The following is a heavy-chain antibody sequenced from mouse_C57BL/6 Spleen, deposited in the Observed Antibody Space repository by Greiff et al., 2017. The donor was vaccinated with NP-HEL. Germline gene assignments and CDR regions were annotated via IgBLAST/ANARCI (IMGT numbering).Heavy chain of an antibody. CDR2: IYPGSGST. CDR1: GYTFTSYW. CDR3: ARDGYDYDRAWFAY. J-gene: IGHJ3*01. Sequence: QVQLQQPGAELVKPGASVKMSCKASGYTFTSYWITWVKQRPGQGLEWIGDIYPGSGSTNYNEKFTSKATLTVDTSSSTAYMQLSSLTSEDSAVYYCARDGYDYDRAWFAYWGQGTLVTVSA. V-gene: IGHV1-55*01. D-gene: IGHD2-4*01.